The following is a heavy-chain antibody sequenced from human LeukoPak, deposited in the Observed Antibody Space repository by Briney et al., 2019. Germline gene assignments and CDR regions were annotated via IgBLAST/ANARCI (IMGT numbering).Heavy chain of an antibody. J-gene: IGHJ4*02. Sequence: PSETLSLTCTVSGGSISSSSYYWGWIRQPPGKGLEWIGSIYYSGGTYYNPSLKSRVTISVDTSKNQFSLKLSSVTAADTAVYYCARVVGATMNYFDYWGQGTLVTVSS. D-gene: IGHD1-26*01. CDR2: IYYSGGT. CDR1: GGSISSSSYY. CDR3: ARVVGATMNYFDY. V-gene: IGHV4-39*07.